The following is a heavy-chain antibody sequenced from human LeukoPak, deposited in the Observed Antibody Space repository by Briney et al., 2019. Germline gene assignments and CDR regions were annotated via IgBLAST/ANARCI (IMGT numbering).Heavy chain of an antibody. V-gene: IGHV3-48*01. J-gene: IGHJ4*02. CDR2: ISSSSSTI. Sequence: QPGGSLRLSCAASGFTFSSYSMNWVRQAPGKGLEWVSYISSSSSTIYYADSVKGRFTISRDNAKNSLYLQMNSLRAEDTAVYYCARAKLWFGELLYFDYWGQGTLVTVSS. CDR1: GFTFSSYS. D-gene: IGHD3-10*01. CDR3: ARAKLWFGELLYFDY.